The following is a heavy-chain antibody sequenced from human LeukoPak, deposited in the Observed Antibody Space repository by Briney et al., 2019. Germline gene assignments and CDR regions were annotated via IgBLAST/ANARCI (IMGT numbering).Heavy chain of an antibody. J-gene: IGHJ5*02. Sequence: PSETLSLTCTVSGGSISSSSYYWGWIRQPPGKGLEWIGSIYYSGSTYYNPSLKSRVTISVDTSKNQFSLKLSPVTAADTAVYYCATRERGFYYGSGSFWFDPWGQGTLVTVSS. CDR3: ATRERGFYYGSGSFWFDP. V-gene: IGHV4-39*01. CDR2: IYYSGST. CDR1: GGSISSSSYY. D-gene: IGHD3-10*01.